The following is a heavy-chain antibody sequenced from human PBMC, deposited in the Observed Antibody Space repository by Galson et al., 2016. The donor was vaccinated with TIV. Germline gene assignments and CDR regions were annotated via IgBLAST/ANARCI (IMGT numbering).Heavy chain of an antibody. Sequence: SETLSLTCTVSGGSVTSSSHYWGWIRQSPGKGLEWIGNVYYTGTIYYNPSLKSRITMSVDTSKNQFSLKLTSVTAADSALFFCAVEHLPHDSLDVWGQGTGVTVSS. J-gene: IGHJ3*01. V-gene: IGHV4-39*07. CDR2: VYYTGTI. CDR3: AVEHLPHDSLDV. D-gene: IGHD1/OR15-1a*01. CDR1: GGSVTSSSHY.